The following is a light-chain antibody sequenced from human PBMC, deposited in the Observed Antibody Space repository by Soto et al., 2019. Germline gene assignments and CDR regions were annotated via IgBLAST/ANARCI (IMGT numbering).Light chain of an antibody. J-gene: IGKJ1*01. CDR2: KAS. CDR3: QHYNSYSEA. V-gene: IGKV1-5*03. Sequence: DIQMTQSPSTLSGSVGDRVTITCRASQTISSWLAWYQQKPGKAPKLLIYKASTLKSGVQSRFSGSGSGTEFTLTISSLQPDDLATYYCQHYNSYSEAFGQGTKVELK. CDR1: QTISSW.